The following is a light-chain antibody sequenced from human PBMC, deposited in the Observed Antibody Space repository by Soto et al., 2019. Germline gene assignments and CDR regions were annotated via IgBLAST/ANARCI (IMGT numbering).Light chain of an antibody. J-gene: IGKJ1*01. CDR3: QQYGSSGT. CDR2: GAS. Sequence: EIVLTQSPATLSLSPGERATLSCGASPSFTNYLAWYQQKPGQTPRLVIYGASNRATGVPARFSGSGSGTDFTLTISRLEPEDFAVYYCQQYGSSGTFGQGTKVDIK. CDR1: PSFTNY. V-gene: IGKV3-20*01.